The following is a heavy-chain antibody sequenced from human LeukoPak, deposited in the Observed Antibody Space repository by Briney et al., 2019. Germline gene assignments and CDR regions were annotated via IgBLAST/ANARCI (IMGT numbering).Heavy chain of an antibody. J-gene: IGHJ4*02. CDR1: GFTFSSYA. D-gene: IGHD3-3*01. V-gene: IGHV3-30-3*01. CDR2: ISYDGSNK. CDR3: ARVYYDFWSGYSPYDY. Sequence: GRSLRLSCAASGFTFSSYAMHWVRQAPGKGLEWVAVISYDGSNKYYADSVKGRSTISRDNSKNTLYLQMNSLRAEDTAVYYCARVYYDFWSGYSPYDYWGQGTLVTVSS.